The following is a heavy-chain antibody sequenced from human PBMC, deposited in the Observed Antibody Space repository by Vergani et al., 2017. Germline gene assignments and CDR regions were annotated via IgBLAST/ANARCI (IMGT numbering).Heavy chain of an antibody. J-gene: IGHJ6*02. Sequence: EVQLLESGGGLVQPGGSLRLSCAASGFTFSSYAMSWVRQAPGKGLEWVSAISGSGGSTYYADSVKGRFTISRDNSKNTLYLQMNSRRAEDTAVYYCAKGLDREIPYTRSGSYANLDYYYYGMDVWGQGTTVTVSS. CDR2: ISGSGGST. V-gene: IGHV3-23*01. CDR3: AKGLDREIPYTRSGSYANLDYYYYGMDV. CDR1: GFTFSSYA. D-gene: IGHD1-26*01.